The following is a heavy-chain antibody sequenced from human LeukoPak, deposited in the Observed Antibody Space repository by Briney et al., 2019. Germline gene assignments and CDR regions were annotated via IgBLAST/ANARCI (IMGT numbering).Heavy chain of an antibody. Sequence: GGSLRLSCEASGFTFSSYWVHWVRQAPGKGLVWVSRINSDGSSTSYADSVKGRFTISRDNAKNTLYLQMNSLRAEDTAVYYCARATDYYYYGMDVWGQGTAVTVSS. V-gene: IGHV3-74*01. CDR3: ARATDYYYYGMDV. CDR2: INSDGSST. D-gene: IGHD4-11*01. J-gene: IGHJ6*02. CDR1: GFTFSSYW.